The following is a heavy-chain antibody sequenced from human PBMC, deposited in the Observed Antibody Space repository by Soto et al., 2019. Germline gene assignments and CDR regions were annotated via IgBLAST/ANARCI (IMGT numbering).Heavy chain of an antibody. Sequence: SGPTLVNPTQTLTLTCTFSGFSLSTSGMCVSWIRQPPGKALEWLARIDWDDDKYYSTSLKTRLTTSKDTSKNQVVLTMTNMDPVDTATYYCARIRSTAAAGFAFDIWGKGTMVTVSS. J-gene: IGHJ3*02. CDR3: ARIRSTAAAGFAFDI. D-gene: IGHD6-13*01. V-gene: IGHV2-70*11. CDR2: IDWDDDK. CDR1: GFSLSTSGMC.